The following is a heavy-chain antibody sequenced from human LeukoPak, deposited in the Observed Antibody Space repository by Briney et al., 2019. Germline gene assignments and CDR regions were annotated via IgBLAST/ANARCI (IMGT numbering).Heavy chain of an antibody. V-gene: IGHV1-69*13. Sequence: SVKVSCKASGGTFSSYAISWVRQAPGQGLEWMGGIIPIFGTANHAQKFQGRVTITADESTSTAYMELSSLRSEDTAVYYCAGGRIAAAGTVGFEYFQHWGQGTLVTVSS. D-gene: IGHD6-13*01. CDR2: IIPIFGTA. CDR3: AGGRIAAAGTVGFEYFQH. J-gene: IGHJ1*01. CDR1: GGTFSSYA.